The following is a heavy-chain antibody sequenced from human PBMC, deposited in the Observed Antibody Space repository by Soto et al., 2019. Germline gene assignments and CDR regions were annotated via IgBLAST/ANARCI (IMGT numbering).Heavy chain of an antibody. V-gene: IGHV3-23*01. CDR3: AKDRTSSGTTVRFDP. CDR1: GFTFISYA. J-gene: IGHJ5*02. Sequence: GSLRLSCAASGFTFISYAMIWVRQAPGKGLEWVSSISGGGGTTYYADSVEGRFTISRDNSKNTLQLQMNSLSAEDTAVYYCAKDRTSSGTTVRFDPWGQGTLVTVSS. D-gene: IGHD1-1*01. CDR2: ISGGGGTT.